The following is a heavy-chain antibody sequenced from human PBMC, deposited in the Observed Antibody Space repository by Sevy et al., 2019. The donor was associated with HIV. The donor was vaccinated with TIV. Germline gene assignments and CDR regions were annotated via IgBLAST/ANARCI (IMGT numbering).Heavy chain of an antibody. J-gene: IGHJ4*02. V-gene: IGHV3-11*05. Sequence: GGSLRLSCTVSGFSFRDYYMSWIRQAPGKGLEWVSDISSRSTHINYADSVKGRFTISRDNAKNSLSLQMNSLRADDTAVYYCARERNTYGQGYSDYWGQGTLVTVSS. CDR2: ISSRSTHI. CDR1: GFSFRDYY. CDR3: ARERNTYGQGYSDY. D-gene: IGHD1-1*01.